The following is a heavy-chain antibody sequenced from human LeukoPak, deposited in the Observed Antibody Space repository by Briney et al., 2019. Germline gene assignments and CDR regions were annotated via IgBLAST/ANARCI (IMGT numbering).Heavy chain of an antibody. CDR1: GFTFSSYA. D-gene: IGHD3-10*01. J-gene: IGHJ5*02. CDR3: ARGEFAFGGKRGFDP. Sequence: PGGSLRLSCAASGFTFSSYAMHWVRQAPGKGREWVALISYDGSDKYYADSVKGRFTISRDNSKNTLYLQMNSLRAEDTAVYYCARGEFAFGGKRGFDPWGQGTLVTVSS. V-gene: IGHV3-30*04. CDR2: ISYDGSDK.